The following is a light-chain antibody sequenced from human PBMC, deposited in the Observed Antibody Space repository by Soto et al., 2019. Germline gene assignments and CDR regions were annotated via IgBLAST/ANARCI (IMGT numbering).Light chain of an antibody. CDR3: QQVYVYPST. V-gene: IGKV1-9*01. J-gene: IGKJ4*01. CDR1: QGISSY. CDR2: AXX. Sequence: IQLTQSPSSLSASVGDRVTITCRASQGISSYLGWYQQKPGKXXNXXXXAXXTLHSGVPSRFRRGGSGTDFTLTISSLQPEDFATYYCQQVYVYPSTFGGGTKGAIK.